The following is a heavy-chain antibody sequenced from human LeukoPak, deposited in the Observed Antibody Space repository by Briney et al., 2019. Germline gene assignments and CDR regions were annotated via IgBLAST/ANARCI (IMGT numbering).Heavy chain of an antibody. D-gene: IGHD1-26*01. J-gene: IGHJ4*02. CDR2: IKEDGSEK. Sequence: GGSLGLSCAASGFTFSRYWMTWVRQAPGKGLEWVANIKEDGSEKYYVDSVKGRFTISRDNAKNALYLQMNSLRGEDTAAYYCARADYSGRIFDHWGQGTLVTFSS. CDR1: GFTFSRYW. V-gene: IGHV3-7*01. CDR3: ARADYSGRIFDH.